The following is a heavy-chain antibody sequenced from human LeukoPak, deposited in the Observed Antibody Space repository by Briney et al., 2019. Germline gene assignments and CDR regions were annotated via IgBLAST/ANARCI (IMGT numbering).Heavy chain of an antibody. Sequence: GGSLRLSCAASGFTFSSYAMSWVRQAPGKGLEWVSSISSSSSYIYYADSVKGRFTISRDNAKNSLYLQMNSLRAEDTAVYYCARDYRNYDSLLWDYWGQGTLVTVSS. J-gene: IGHJ4*02. D-gene: IGHD3-22*01. V-gene: IGHV3-21*01. CDR1: GFTFSSYA. CDR2: ISSSSSYI. CDR3: ARDYRNYDSLLWDY.